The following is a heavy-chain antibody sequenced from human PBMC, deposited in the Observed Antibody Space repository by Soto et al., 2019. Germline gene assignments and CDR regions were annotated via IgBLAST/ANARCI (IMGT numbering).Heavy chain of an antibody. D-gene: IGHD3-3*01. Sequence: EVQLLESGGGLVQPGGSLRLSCAASGFTFSSYAMSWVRQAPGKGLEWVSAISGSGGSTYYADSVKGRFTISRDNAKNTLYLQMNSLRAEDTAVYYCAKVRYDFWSGYYNYYYYYYMDVWGKGTTVTVSS. CDR2: ISGSGGST. J-gene: IGHJ6*03. CDR1: GFTFSSYA. CDR3: AKVRYDFWSGYYNYYYYYYMDV. V-gene: IGHV3-23*01.